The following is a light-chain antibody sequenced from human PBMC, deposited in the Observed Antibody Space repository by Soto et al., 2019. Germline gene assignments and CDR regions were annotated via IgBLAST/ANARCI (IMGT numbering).Light chain of an antibody. V-gene: IGLV2-8*01. Sequence: QSALTQPPSASGSPGQSVTISCTGTSSDVGGYNYVSWYQQHPGKAPKLMIYEVSKRPSGVPDRFSGSKSGNTASLTVSGLQAEDEADYYCSSYAGSNPVVFGGRTKLTVL. J-gene: IGLJ2*01. CDR2: EVS. CDR1: SSDVGGYNY. CDR3: SSYAGSNPVV.